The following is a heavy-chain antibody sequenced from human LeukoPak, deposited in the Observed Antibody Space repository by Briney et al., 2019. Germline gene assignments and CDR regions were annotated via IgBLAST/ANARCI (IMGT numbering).Heavy chain of an antibody. V-gene: IGHV4-61*01. CDR1: GGSVSSGSYY. CDR3: ARVPTTVTTSFYY. J-gene: IGHJ4*02. CDR2: IYYSGST. Sequence: PSETLSLTCTVSGGSVSSGSYYWSWIRQPPGKGLEWIGYIYYSGSTNYNPSLKSRVTISVDMSKNQFSLKLSSVTAADTAVYYCARVPTTVTTSFYYWGQGTLVTVSS. D-gene: IGHD4-17*01.